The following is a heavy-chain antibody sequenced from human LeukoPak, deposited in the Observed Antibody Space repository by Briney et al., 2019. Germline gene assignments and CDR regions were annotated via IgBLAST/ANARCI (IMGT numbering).Heavy chain of an antibody. V-gene: IGHV3-66*04. Sequence: PGGSLRLSCAASGFTVSSNYMSWVRQAPGKGLEWVSVIYSGGSTYYADSVKGRFTISRDNSKNTLYLQMNSLRAEDTAVYYCARHGDTAMVTDFDYRGQGTLVTVSS. D-gene: IGHD5-18*01. CDR1: GFTVSSNY. CDR3: ARHGDTAMVTDFDY. CDR2: IYSGGST. J-gene: IGHJ4*02.